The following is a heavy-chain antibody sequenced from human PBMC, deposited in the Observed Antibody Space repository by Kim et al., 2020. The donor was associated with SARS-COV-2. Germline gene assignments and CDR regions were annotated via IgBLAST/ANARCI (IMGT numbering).Heavy chain of an antibody. CDR1: GFTFSSYA. D-gene: IGHD2-15*01. J-gene: IGHJ4*02. Sequence: GGSLRLSCAASGFTFSSYAMHWVRQAPGKGLEWVAVISYDGSNKYYADSVKGRFTISRDNSKNTLYLQMNSLRAEDTAVYYCARDINKWWGNDYWGQGTLVTVSS. V-gene: IGHV3-30*04. CDR2: ISYDGSNK. CDR3: ARDINKWWGNDY.